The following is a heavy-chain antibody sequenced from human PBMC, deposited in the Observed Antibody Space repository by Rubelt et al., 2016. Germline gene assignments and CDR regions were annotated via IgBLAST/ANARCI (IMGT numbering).Heavy chain of an antibody. CDR2: ISAYNGNT. J-gene: IGHJ2*01. D-gene: IGHD5-18*01. CDR1: GYTLTELS. V-gene: IGHV1-3*01. CDR3: ARSKDTAMVTDADWYFDL. Sequence: SGAEVKKPGASVKVSCKVSGYTLTELSMHWVRQAPGKGLEWMGWISAYNGNTNYAQKFQGRVTITRDTSASTAYMELSSLRSEDTAVYYCARSKDTAMVTDADWYFDLWGRGTLVTVSS.